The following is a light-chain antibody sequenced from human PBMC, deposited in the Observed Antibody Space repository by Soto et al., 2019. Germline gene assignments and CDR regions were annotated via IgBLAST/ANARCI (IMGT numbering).Light chain of an antibody. V-gene: IGKV3-11*01. CDR1: QSVSSY. J-gene: IGKJ1*01. CDR2: DAS. Sequence: EIVLTQSPATLSLSPGERATLSCRASQSVSSYLAWYQQKPGQAPRLLIYDASNRATGIPARFSGSGSGTDFTLTISSLEPEDFAVYYCQQYTNRPPWTFGQGTKV. CDR3: QQYTNRPPWT.